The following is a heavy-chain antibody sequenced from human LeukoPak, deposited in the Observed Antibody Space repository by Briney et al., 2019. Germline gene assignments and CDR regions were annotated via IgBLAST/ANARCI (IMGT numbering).Heavy chain of an antibody. J-gene: IGHJ4*02. D-gene: IGHD6-25*01. Sequence: GGSLRLSCAASGFTFSSYAMHWVRQAPGKGLEWVAVISYDGSNKYYADSVKGRFTISRDNSKNTLYLQMNSLRAEDTAVYYCAREPSAHWGQGTLVTVSS. CDR2: ISYDGSNK. CDR1: GFTFSSYA. V-gene: IGHV3-30*04. CDR3: AREPSAH.